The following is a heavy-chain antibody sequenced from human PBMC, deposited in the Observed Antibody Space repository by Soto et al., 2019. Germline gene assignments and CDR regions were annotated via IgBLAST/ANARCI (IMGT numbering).Heavy chain of an antibody. J-gene: IGHJ6*03. CDR3: ARVGCSGGSCYPYYYYYMDV. Sequence: GGSLRLSCAASGFTFSSYSMNWVRQAPGKGLEWVSYISSSSSTIYYADSVKGRFTISRDNAKNSLYLQMNSLRAEDTAVYYCARVGCSGGSCYPYYYYYMDVWGKGTTVTVSS. V-gene: IGHV3-48*01. D-gene: IGHD2-15*01. CDR2: ISSSSSTI. CDR1: GFTFSSYS.